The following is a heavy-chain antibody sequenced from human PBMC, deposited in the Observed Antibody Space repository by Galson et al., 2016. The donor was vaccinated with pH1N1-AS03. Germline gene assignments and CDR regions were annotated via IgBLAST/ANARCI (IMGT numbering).Heavy chain of an antibody. Sequence: SLRLSCAASGFTFSGYTMSWVRQAPGKGLEWVSFISSSSTYIYYADSLKGRFTISRDNAKNSLYLQMNSLRVEDTAVYYCARDDSSSWGRYYYYGMDVWGQGTTVTVSS. J-gene: IGHJ6*02. D-gene: IGHD6-13*01. V-gene: IGHV3-21*01. CDR1: GFTFSGYT. CDR2: ISSSSTYI. CDR3: ARDDSSSWGRYYYYGMDV.